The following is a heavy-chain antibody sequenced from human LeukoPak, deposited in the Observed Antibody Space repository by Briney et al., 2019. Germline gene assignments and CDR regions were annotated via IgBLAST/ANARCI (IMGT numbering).Heavy chain of an antibody. Sequence: ASVKVSCKASGYTFTSYAMNWVRQAPGQGLEWMGWINPNSGGTNYAQKFQGRVTMTRDTSISTAYMELSRLRSDDTAVYYCARRRSYGSGSPNWFDPWGQGTLVTVSS. CDR3: ARRRSYGSGSPNWFDP. J-gene: IGHJ5*02. CDR1: GYTFTSYA. D-gene: IGHD3-10*01. CDR2: INPNSGGT. V-gene: IGHV1-2*02.